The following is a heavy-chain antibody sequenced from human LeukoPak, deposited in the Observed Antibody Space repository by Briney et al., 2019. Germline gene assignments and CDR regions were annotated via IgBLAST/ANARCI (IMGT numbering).Heavy chain of an antibody. J-gene: IGHJ4*02. D-gene: IGHD3-10*01. CDR1: GGSISSNC. V-gene: IGHV4-4*09. CDR3: GGRGF. Sequence: SETLSLTCTVSGGSISSNCWSWIRQPPGKGLEWIGCIYASGTTIYNPSLKGRLTISVDTSNSQFSLTVRSVTAADTAVYYCGGRGFWGQGTLVTVSS. CDR2: IYASGTT.